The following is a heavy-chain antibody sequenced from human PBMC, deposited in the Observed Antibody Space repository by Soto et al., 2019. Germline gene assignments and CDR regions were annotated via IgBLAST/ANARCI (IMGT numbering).Heavy chain of an antibody. CDR2: IYYSGST. D-gene: IGHD6-19*01. Sequence: SETLSLTCTVSGGSISSGDYYWSWIRQPPGKGLEWIGFIYYSGSTYYNPSLKSRVTISVDTSKNQFSLKLSSVTAADTAVYYCARTAENNWFDPWGQGTLVTVSS. CDR3: ARTAENNWFDP. J-gene: IGHJ5*02. V-gene: IGHV4-30-4*01. CDR1: GGSISSGDYY.